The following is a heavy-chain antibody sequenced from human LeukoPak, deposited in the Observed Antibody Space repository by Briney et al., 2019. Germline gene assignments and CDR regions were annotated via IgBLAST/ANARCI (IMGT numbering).Heavy chain of an antibody. J-gene: IGHJ6*02. CDR2: IIPIFGTA. CDR1: GGTFSSYA. D-gene: IGHD4-23*01. CDR3: ARSLTTVVTPSSSYYYGMDV. Sequence: SEKVSCKASGGTFSSYAISWVRQAPGQGLEWMGGIIPIFGTANYAQKFQGRVTITADESTSTAYMELSSLRSEDTAVYYCARSLTTVVTPSSSYYYGMDVWGQGTTVTVSS. V-gene: IGHV1-69*13.